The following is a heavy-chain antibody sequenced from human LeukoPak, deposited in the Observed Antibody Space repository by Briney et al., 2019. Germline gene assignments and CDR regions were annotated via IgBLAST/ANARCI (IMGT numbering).Heavy chain of an antibody. J-gene: IGHJ4*02. Sequence: GRSLRLSCAASGFTLDDYAMHWVRQAPGKGLEWVSGISWNSGSIGYADSVKGRFTISRDNAMNSPYLQMNSLRAEDMALYYCAKDGDFMSSGPVGYFDYWGQGTLVTVSS. CDR1: GFTLDDYA. CDR3: AKDGDFMSSGPVGYFDY. CDR2: ISWNSGSI. D-gene: IGHD6-19*01. V-gene: IGHV3-9*03.